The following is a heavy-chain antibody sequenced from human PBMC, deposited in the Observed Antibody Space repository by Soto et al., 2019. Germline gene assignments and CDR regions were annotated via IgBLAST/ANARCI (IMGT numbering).Heavy chain of an antibody. CDR1: GGSISSSSYY. D-gene: IGHD3-22*01. Sequence: SETLSLTCTVSGGSISSSSYYWGWIRQPPGKGLEWIGSIYYSGSTYYNPSLKSRVTISVDTSKNQFSLKLSPVTAADTAVYYCARHRYYYDSSGYYYGYWGQGTLVTVSS. CDR3: ARHRYYYDSSGYYYGY. J-gene: IGHJ4*02. CDR2: IYYSGST. V-gene: IGHV4-39*01.